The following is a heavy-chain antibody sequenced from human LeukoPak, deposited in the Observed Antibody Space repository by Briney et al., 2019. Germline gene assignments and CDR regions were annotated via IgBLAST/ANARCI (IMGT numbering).Heavy chain of an antibody. D-gene: IGHD2-21*02. Sequence: GGSLRLSCAASGFTFSDFSMSWVRQAPGKGLEWVSAISASGESTFYAASVKGRFTISRDNSKSTLYLQMNSLRAEDTAVYFCARSCGGDRYSDYWGQGTLVTVSS. V-gene: IGHV3-23*01. J-gene: IGHJ4*02. CDR3: ARSCGGDRYSDY. CDR2: ISASGEST. CDR1: GFTFSDFS.